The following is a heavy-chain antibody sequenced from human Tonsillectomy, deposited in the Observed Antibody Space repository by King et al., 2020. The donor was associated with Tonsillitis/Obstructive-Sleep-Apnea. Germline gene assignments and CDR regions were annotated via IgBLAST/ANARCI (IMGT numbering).Heavy chain of an antibody. CDR1: GFIFSSYN. CDR3: ARDADYSNYYYYYYMDV. CDR2: ISTSSSTI. D-gene: IGHD4-11*01. Sequence: VQLVESGGGLVQPGGSLRLSCAASGFIFSSYNMNWVRQAPGKGLEWVSYISTSSSTIYYADSVKGRFTISRDNAKNSLYLQMNSLRDEDTALYYCARDADYSNYYYYYYMDVWGKGTTVTVSS. V-gene: IGHV3-48*02. J-gene: IGHJ6*03.